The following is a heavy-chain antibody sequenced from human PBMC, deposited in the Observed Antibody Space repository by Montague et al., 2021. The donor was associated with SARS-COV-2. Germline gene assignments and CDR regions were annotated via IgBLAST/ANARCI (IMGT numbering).Heavy chain of an antibody. Sequence: VKPTQTLTLTCTFSGFSLSTSGMCVSWIRQPPGKALEWLARIDWDDDTHYSTSLKTRLTISKDTSKNQVVLTMTNMDPVDTATYYCARSSVVRGVSLDYWGQGTLVIVSS. CDR1: GFSLSTSGMC. CDR3: ARSSVVRGVSLDY. J-gene: IGHJ4*02. CDR2: IDWDDDT. V-gene: IGHV2-70*11. D-gene: IGHD3-10*01.